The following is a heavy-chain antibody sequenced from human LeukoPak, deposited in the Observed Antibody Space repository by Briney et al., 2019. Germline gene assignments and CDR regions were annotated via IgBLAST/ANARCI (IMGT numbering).Heavy chain of an antibody. V-gene: IGHV3-11*05. CDR2: ISSSSSYT. CDR3: ARDVSDYYDSSGLDY. J-gene: IGHJ4*02. D-gene: IGHD3-22*01. CDR1: GFSFSDYY. Sequence: GGSLRLSCAASGFSFSDYYMSWIRQAPGKGLEWVSYISSSSSYTNYADSVKGRFTISRDNAKNSLYLQMNSLRAEDTAVYYCARDVSDYYDSSGLDYWGQGTLVTVFS.